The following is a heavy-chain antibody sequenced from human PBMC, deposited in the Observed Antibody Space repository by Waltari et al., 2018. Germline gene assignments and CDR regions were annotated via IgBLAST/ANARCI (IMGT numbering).Heavy chain of an antibody. CDR1: GSTFTSHS. J-gene: IGHJ5*02. Sequence: QVQLVQSGAEVKKPGASVNVSCKASGSTFTSHSMHWVRQSPGQGLGWMGIINPGGGSTSYEQKFQGRVTMTRDTSTSTVYMELSSLRSEDTAGYYCARDLYYDILTGTANWFDPWGQGTLVTVSS. D-gene: IGHD3-9*01. CDR3: ARDLYYDILTGTANWFDP. V-gene: IGHV1-46*01. CDR2: INPGGGST.